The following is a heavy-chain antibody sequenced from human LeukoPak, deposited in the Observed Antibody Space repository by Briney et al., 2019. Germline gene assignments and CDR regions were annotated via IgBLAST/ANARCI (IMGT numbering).Heavy chain of an antibody. CDR3: ARGRASSWRYAYFDY. CDR2: INHSGST. J-gene: IGHJ4*02. V-gene: IGHV4-34*01. Sequence: PSETLSLTCAVCGGSFSGYYWSWIRQPPGKGLEWIGEINHSGSTNYNPSLKSRVTISVDTSNNQFSLKLNSVTAADTAVYYCARGRASSWRYAYFDYWGQGTLVTVSS. D-gene: IGHD6-13*01. CDR1: GGSFSGYY.